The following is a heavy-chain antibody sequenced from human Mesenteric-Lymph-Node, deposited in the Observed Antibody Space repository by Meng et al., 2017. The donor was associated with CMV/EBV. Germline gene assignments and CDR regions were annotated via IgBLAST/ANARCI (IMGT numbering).Heavy chain of an antibody. Sequence: TFTSYAVSWLRQAPGQGLEWVGRINPLLGTTHFAQRFQGRVTITADKSKTTTYLELSSLRSEDTAVYYCARSGLYYYASATNWFDPWGQGTLVTVSS. D-gene: IGHD3-10*01. CDR3: ARSGLYYYASATNWFDP. J-gene: IGHJ5*02. CDR2: INPLLGTT. CDR1: TFTSYA. V-gene: IGHV1-69*04.